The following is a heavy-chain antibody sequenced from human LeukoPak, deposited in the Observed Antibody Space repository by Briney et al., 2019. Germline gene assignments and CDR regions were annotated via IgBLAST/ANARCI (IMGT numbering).Heavy chain of an antibody. V-gene: IGHV4-39*07. CDR1: GGSISSYY. Sequence: SETLSLTCTVSGGSISSYYWGWIRQPPGKGLEWIGSIYYSGSTYYNPSLKSRVTISVDTSKNQFSLKLSSVTAADTAVYYCARDVLVWFGELLSSGWFDPWGQGTLVTVSS. D-gene: IGHD3-10*01. CDR3: ARDVLVWFGELLSSGWFDP. CDR2: IYYSGST. J-gene: IGHJ5*02.